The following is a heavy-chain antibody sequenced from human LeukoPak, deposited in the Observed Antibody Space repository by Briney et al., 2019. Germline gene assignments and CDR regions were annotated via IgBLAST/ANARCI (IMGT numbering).Heavy chain of an antibody. Sequence: GGSLRLSCAASGFTFSSYWMHWVRQAPGKGLVWVSRINGDGSSTAYADSVNGRFTISRDNVKNTLYLQMNSLTAEDTAVYYCARGPPWYFDLWGRGTLVTVSS. D-gene: IGHD6-25*01. CDR3: ARGPPWYFDL. J-gene: IGHJ2*01. V-gene: IGHV3-74*01. CDR2: INGDGSST. CDR1: GFTFSSYW.